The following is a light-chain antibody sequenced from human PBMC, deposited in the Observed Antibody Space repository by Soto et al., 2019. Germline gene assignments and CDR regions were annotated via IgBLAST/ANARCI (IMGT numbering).Light chain of an antibody. V-gene: IGLV3-9*01. J-gene: IGLJ3*02. CDR2: RDS. CDR1: NIGTRN. CDR3: HVWDSSTAV. Sequence: SYELTQPLSVSVPLGQTASITCGGNNIGTRNVHWYQQKPCQAPVLVVYRDSNRPSGIPERFSGSNSGNTATLTISRAQAGDEADYYCHVWDSSTAVFGGGTKLTVL.